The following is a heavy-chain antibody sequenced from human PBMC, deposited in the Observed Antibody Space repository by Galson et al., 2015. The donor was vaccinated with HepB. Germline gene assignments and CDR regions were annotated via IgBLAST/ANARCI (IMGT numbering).Heavy chain of an antibody. CDR1: GFSFSDYA. CDR3: VTNWAKVRDADS. Sequence: SLRLSCAVSGFSFSDYAMKWVRQAPGKGLEWVSVISGPGDWTEYADSVKGRFTISRDNSKNTLYLQMSSLSVEDTAAYYCVTNWAKVRDADSWGLGTLVAVSS. CDR2: ISGPGDWT. V-gene: IGHV3-23*01. J-gene: IGHJ5*02. D-gene: IGHD3-10*01.